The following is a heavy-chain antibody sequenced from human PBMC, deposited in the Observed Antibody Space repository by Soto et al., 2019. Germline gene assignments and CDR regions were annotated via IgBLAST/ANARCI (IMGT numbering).Heavy chain of an antibody. CDR3: ARGTIVERPYFYMDV. CDR1: GYPFISYG. CDR2: VSGHNGNT. Sequence: QAQLAQSGGEVKKPGASVRVSCKASGYPFISYGISWVRQATGQGPEWMGWVSGHNGNTYYAQKLQGRVTMTTDTSTNTAYMELRSLRSDDTAVYYCARGTIVERPYFYMDVWGKGTTVTVSS. D-gene: IGHD2-15*01. V-gene: IGHV1-18*01. J-gene: IGHJ6*03.